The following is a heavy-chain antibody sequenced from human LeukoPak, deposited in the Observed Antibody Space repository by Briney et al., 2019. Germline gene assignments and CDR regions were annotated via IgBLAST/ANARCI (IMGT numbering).Heavy chain of an antibody. V-gene: IGHV3-23*01. CDR3: AREIAARSERHPFYYYYYMDV. CDR2: ISGSGGST. Sequence: GGTLRLSCAASGFTFSSYGMSWVRQAPGKGLEWVSAISGSGGSTYYADSVKGRFTISRDNAKNTLYLQMNSLIAEDMAVYYCAREIAARSERHPFYYYYYMDVWGKGTTVTVSS. J-gene: IGHJ6*03. CDR1: GFTFSSYG. D-gene: IGHD6-6*01.